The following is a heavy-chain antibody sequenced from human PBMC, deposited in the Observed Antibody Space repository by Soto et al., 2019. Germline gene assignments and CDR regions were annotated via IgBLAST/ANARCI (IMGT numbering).Heavy chain of an antibody. Sequence: SVKVSCKASGDTFSGYPINWVRQAPGEGLEWMGRIIPVFGTTNDAQRFEGRVTFTADESTNTAYMELRGLLSEDTAVYYCARDGGFGELKYWGPGTLVTV. CDR2: IIPVFGTT. CDR1: GDTFSGYP. J-gene: IGHJ4*02. D-gene: IGHD3-10*01. CDR3: ARDGGFGELKY. V-gene: IGHV1-69*13.